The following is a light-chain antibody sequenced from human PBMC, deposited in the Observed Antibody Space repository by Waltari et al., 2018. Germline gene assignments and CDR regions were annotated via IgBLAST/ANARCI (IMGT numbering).Light chain of an antibody. CDR3: QQYYDIPYT. J-gene: IGKJ2*01. CDR2: WAS. V-gene: IGKV4-1*01. Sequence: DIVMTQSPESLAVSLGERATIRCKSSQTLLYISNNKNYLSWYQRKPGQPPRLLMYWASTRESGVPDRFSGSGSGTDFTLTIGSLQAEDVAVYYCQQYYDIPYTFGQGTKLEIK. CDR1: QTLLYISNNKNY.